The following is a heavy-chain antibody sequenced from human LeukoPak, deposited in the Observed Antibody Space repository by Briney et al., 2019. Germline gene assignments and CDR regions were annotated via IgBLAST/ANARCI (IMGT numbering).Heavy chain of an antibody. CDR2: IYTSGST. D-gene: IGHD5-24*01. CDR3: ARLRLERLEMATICD. Sequence: SETLSLTCTVSGGSISSYYWSWIRQPAGKGLEWIGRIYTSGSTNYNPSLKSRVTMSVDTSKNQFSLKLSSVTAADTAVYYCARLRLERLEMATICDWGQGTLVTVSS. J-gene: IGHJ4*02. V-gene: IGHV4-4*07. CDR1: GGSISSYY.